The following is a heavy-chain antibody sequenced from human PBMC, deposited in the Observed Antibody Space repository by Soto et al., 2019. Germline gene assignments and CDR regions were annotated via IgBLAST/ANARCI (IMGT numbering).Heavy chain of an antibody. J-gene: IGHJ4*02. CDR3: ASAGGWGAVAADY. CDR1: GGAISNRCYS. CDR2: IYHSGST. V-gene: IGHV4-30-2*01. Sequence: PSETLSRTSPSSGGAISNRCYSGSWIRHPPGKGLEWIGYIYHSGSTYYNPSLKSRVTISVDRSKNQFPLKLSYVNAADTAVYSSASAGGWGAVAADYWGQGTLVTVSS. D-gene: IGHD6-19*01.